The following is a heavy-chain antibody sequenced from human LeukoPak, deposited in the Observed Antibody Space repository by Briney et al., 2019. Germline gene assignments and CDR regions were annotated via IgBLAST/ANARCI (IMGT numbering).Heavy chain of an antibody. CDR1: GFTFSSYG. J-gene: IGHJ1*01. D-gene: IGHD3-22*01. V-gene: IGHV3-30*18. Sequence: GRSLRLSCAASGFTFSSYGMHWVRQAPGQGLEWVAVITYGGNIKYYADSVRGRFTISRDDSKNTLYLQMNSLRTEDTAVYYCAKGGVSDGYYEQHWGQGTLVTVSS. CDR3: AKGGVSDGYYEQH. CDR2: ITYGGNIK.